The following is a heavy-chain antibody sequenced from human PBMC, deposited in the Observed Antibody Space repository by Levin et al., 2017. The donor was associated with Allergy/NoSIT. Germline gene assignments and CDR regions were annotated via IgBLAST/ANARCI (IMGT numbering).Heavy chain of an antibody. CDR2: IKSDGSST. D-gene: IGHD3-10*01. CDR3: AIPALWFGDNWFDP. CDR1: GFIFSSYW. Sequence: GGSLRLSCTASGFIFSSYWMHWVRQAPGKGPVWVSRIKSDGSSTSYADSVKGRFTISRDNAKNTLYLQMNSLRVEDTAVYYCAIPALWFGDNWFDPWGQGTLVTVSS. J-gene: IGHJ5*02. V-gene: IGHV3-74*01.